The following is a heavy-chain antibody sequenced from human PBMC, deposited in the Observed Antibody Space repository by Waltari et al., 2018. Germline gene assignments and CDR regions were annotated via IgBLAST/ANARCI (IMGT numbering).Heavy chain of an antibody. Sequence: EVQLVESGGGLVQPGGSLSLSCASSGFPLSPYEMTCVRQAPGKGLEWISYSTSSGTTIYYTDSVKGRFAMSRDNAKNSLFLQMNSLRAEDTGVYYCVREGNYYDEFDYWGQGTRVTVSS. CDR1: GFPLSPYE. D-gene: IGHD3-22*01. J-gene: IGHJ4*02. V-gene: IGHV3-48*03. CDR2: STSSGTTI. CDR3: VREGNYYDEFDY.